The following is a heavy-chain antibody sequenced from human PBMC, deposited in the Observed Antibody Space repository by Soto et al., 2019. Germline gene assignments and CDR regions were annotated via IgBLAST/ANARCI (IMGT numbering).Heavy chain of an antibody. V-gene: IGHV3-33*01. CDR1: GFTFSSYG. Sequence: GGSLRLSCAASGFTFSSYGMHWVRQAPGKGLEWVAVIWYDGSNKYYADSVKGRLTISRDNSKNTLYLQMNSLRAEDTAVYYCARASFDSYYYDSSGYYPTDYWGQGTLVTVSS. D-gene: IGHD3-22*01. CDR3: ARASFDSYYYDSSGYYPTDY. CDR2: IWYDGSNK. J-gene: IGHJ4*02.